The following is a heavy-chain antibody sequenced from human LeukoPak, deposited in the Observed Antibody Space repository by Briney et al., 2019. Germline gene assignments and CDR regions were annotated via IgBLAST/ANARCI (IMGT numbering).Heavy chain of an antibody. D-gene: IGHD1-26*01. V-gene: IGHV4-34*01. J-gene: IGHJ6*03. CDR3: ARMVGWGARRYYYYMDV. CDR2: INHSGST. Sequence: PSETLSLTCAVYGGSFSGYYWSWIRQPPGKGLEWIGEINHSGSTNYNPSLKSRVTISVDTSKNQFSLKLSSVTAADTAVYYCARMVGWGARRYYYYMDVWGKGTTVTISS. CDR1: GGSFSGYY.